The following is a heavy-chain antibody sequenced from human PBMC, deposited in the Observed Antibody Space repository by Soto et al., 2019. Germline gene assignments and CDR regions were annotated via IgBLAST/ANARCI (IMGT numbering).Heavy chain of an antibody. Sequence: QVQLQESGPGLVKPSQTLSLTCTVSGGSISSGDYYWTWIRQPPGKGLEWIGYIYYGGSTYYNPSIKSRGTISVDTSKNQFSLKLNSVTAADAAVYYCARLSNWGAWYSDLWGRGTLVTVSS. J-gene: IGHJ2*01. V-gene: IGHV4-30-4*01. CDR2: IYYGGST. CDR3: ARLSNWGAWYSDL. CDR1: GGSISSGDYY. D-gene: IGHD7-27*01.